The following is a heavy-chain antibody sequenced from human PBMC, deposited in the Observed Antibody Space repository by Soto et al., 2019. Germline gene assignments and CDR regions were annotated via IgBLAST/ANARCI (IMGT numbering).Heavy chain of an antibody. CDR2: IIPIFGTA. V-gene: IGHV1-69*01. Sequence: QVQLVQSGAEVKKPGSSVKVSCKASGGTFSSYAISWVRQAPGQGLEWMGGIIPIFGTANYTQKFQGRVTITADESTSTAYMALASLRSEDTAVYYCARSSVPTRLVNWFDPWGQGTLVTVSS. CDR3: ARSSVPTRLVNWFDP. J-gene: IGHJ5*02. CDR1: GGTFSSYA. D-gene: IGHD6-19*01.